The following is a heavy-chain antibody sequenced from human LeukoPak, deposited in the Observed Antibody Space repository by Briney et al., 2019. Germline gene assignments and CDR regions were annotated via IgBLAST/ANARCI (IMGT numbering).Heavy chain of an antibody. J-gene: IGHJ4*02. CDR1: GYTFTSYG. CDR2: ISAQNGNT. CDR3: ARVRGYSYGYGDY. Sequence: ASVKVSSTASGYTFTSYGISWVRQAPGQGLEWMGWISAQNGNTNCAQQLQGRVTMTTDTSTSTAYMELRNLRSDDTAVYYCARVRGYSYGYGDYWGQGTLVTVSS. D-gene: IGHD5-18*01. V-gene: IGHV1-18*04.